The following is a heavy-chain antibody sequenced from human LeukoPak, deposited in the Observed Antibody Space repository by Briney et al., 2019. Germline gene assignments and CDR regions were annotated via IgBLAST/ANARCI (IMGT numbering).Heavy chain of an antibody. Sequence: PGGSLRLSCAASGFTFSDFWMAWVRQAPGRGLEWVANIKPDRSQKYYVGSVKGRFSISRDNAENSLYLQMNSLRAEDTAVYYCANSGWSLRDYWGQGTLVTVSS. CDR3: ANSGWSLRDY. CDR2: IKPDRSQK. V-gene: IGHV3-7*01. D-gene: IGHD6-19*01. J-gene: IGHJ4*02. CDR1: GFTFSDFW.